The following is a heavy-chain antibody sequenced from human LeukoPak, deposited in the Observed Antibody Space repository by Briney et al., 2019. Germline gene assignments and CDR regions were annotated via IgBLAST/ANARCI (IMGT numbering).Heavy chain of an antibody. J-gene: IGHJ4*02. Sequence: GGSLRLSCAASGFTFSSYGMHWVRQAPGKGLEWVAFIRYDESDKYYADSVKGRFTISRDNSKNTLYLQMNSLRGEDTALYFCAKKALESSSSGGELDYWGQGTLVTVSS. CDR2: IRYDESDK. CDR1: GFTFSSYG. V-gene: IGHV3-30*02. CDR3: AKKALESSSSGGELDY. D-gene: IGHD6-6*01.